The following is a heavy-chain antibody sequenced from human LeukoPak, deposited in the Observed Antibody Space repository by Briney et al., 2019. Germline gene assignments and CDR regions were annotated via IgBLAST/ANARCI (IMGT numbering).Heavy chain of an antibody. J-gene: IGHJ4*02. D-gene: IGHD2-2*01. CDR1: GYTFTGYY. Sequence: GASVTVSCKASGYTFTGYYMHRVRQAPGQGLEWMGWINPNSGGTNYAQKFQGRVTMTRDTSISTAYMELSRLRSDDTAVYYCAREGDCSSTSCLDYWGQGTLVTVSS. CDR2: INPNSGGT. CDR3: AREGDCSSTSCLDY. V-gene: IGHV1-2*02.